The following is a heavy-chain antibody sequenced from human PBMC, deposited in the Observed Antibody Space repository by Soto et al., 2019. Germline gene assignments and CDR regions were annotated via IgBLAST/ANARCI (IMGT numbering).Heavy chain of an antibody. J-gene: IGHJ6*02. V-gene: IGHV1-2*02. D-gene: IGHD6-13*01. CDR3: GREPGIAAAGKEGYYGMDV. CDR2: INPNSGGT. CDR1: GYTFTGYY. Sequence: ASVKVSCKASGYTFTGYYMHWVRQAPGQGLEWMGWINPNSGGTNYAQKFQGRVTMTRDTSISTAYMELSRLRSDDTAVYYCGREPGIAAAGKEGYYGMDVWGQGTTVTVSS.